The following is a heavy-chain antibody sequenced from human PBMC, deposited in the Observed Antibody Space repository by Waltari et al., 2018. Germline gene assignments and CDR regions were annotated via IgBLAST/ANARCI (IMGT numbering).Heavy chain of an antibody. CDR1: GFTFSSYA. D-gene: IGHD6-19*01. V-gene: IGHV3-23*03. CDR2: IYSGGSST. CDR3: ASPAVAGTSDAFDI. J-gene: IGHJ3*02. Sequence: EVQLLESGGGLVQPGGSLRLSCAASGFTFSSYAMSWVRKAPGKGLEWVSVIYSGGSSTYYADSVKGRFTISRDNSKNTLYLQMNSLRAEDTAVYYCASPAVAGTSDAFDIWGQGTMVTVSS.